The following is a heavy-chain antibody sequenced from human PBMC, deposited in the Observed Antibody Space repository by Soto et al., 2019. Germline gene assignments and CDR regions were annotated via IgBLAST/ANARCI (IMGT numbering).Heavy chain of an antibody. CDR1: GFTFSSYA. CDR3: AKAGITMIVVVTGDWFDP. J-gene: IGHJ5*02. V-gene: IGHV3-23*01. D-gene: IGHD3-22*01. CDR2: ISGSGGST. Sequence: GGSLRLSCAASGFTFSSYAMSWVHQAPGKGLEWVSAISGSGGSTYYADSVKGRFTISRDNSKNTLYLQMNSLRAEDTAVYYCAKAGITMIVVVTGDWFDPWGQGTLVTVSS.